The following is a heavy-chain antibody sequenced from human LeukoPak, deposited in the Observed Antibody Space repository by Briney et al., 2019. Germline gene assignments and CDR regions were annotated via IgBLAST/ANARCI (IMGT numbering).Heavy chain of an antibody. V-gene: IGHV3-21*01. D-gene: IGHD3-22*01. CDR3: ARDPLRGDSSGYYIFDY. Sequence: GGSLRLSCAASGFTFSSYSMNWVRQAPGKGLEWVSSISSSSSYIYYADSVKGRFTISRDNAKNSLYLQMNSLRAEDTAVYYCARDPLRGDSSGYYIFDYWGQGTLATVSS. CDR1: GFTFSSYS. J-gene: IGHJ4*02. CDR2: ISSSSSYI.